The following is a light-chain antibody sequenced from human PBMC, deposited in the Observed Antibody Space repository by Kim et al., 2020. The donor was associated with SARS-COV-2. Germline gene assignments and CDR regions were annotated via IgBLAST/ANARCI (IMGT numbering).Light chain of an antibody. V-gene: IGKV3D-15*01. J-gene: IGKJ3*01. CDR3: QQYNDWPSFT. CDR2: GAS. Sequence: EIVMTQSPATLSVSPGERATLSCRASQSVSSDLAWYQQKPGQSPSLLIYGASTRATDIPPRFSGSESGTEFSLTIDSLQSEDFAIYYCQQYNDWPSFTFGPGTKVDIK. CDR1: QSVSSD.